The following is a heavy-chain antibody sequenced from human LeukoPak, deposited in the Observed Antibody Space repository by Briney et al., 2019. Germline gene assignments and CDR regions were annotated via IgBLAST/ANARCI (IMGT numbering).Heavy chain of an antibody. CDR3: AKDTDSSGYIPIDAFDI. D-gene: IGHD3-22*01. J-gene: IGHJ3*02. V-gene: IGHV3-23*01. CDR2: ISGSGGST. Sequence: PGGSLRLSCAASGFTFSSYAMSWVRQAPGKGLEWVSAISGSGGSTYYADSVKGRFTISRDNPKNTLYLRMNSLRAEDTAVYYCAKDTDSSGYIPIDAFDIWGQGTLVTVSS. CDR1: GFTFSSYA.